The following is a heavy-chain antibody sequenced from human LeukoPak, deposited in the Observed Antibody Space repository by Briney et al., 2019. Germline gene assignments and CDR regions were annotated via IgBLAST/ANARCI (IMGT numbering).Heavy chain of an antibody. V-gene: IGHV4-34*01. CDR2: INHSGST. J-gene: IGHJ5*02. CDR3: ARGTWYYGSGPHRRFDP. Sequence: SETLSLTCAVYGGSFSSYYWSWIRQPPGKGLEWIGEINHSGSTNYNPSLKSRVTISVDTSKNQFSLKLSSVTAADTAVYYCARGTWYYGSGPHRRFDPWGQGTLVTVSS. D-gene: IGHD3-10*01. CDR1: GGSFSSYY.